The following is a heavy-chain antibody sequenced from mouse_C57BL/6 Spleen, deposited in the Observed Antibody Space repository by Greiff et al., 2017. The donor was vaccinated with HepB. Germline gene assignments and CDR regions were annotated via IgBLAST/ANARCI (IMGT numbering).Heavy chain of an antibody. CDR2: ISDGGSYT. V-gene: IGHV5-4*01. CDR3: ARDYYDYDGGTY. D-gene: IGHD2-4*01. J-gene: IGHJ3*01. Sequence: EVQLVESGGGLVKPGGSLKLSCAASGFTFSSYAMSWVRQTPEKRLEWVATISDGGSYTYYPDNVKGRFTISRDKTKNHLYLQMSHLKSEDTAMYYCARDYYDYDGGTYWGQGTLVTVSA. CDR1: GFTFSSYA.